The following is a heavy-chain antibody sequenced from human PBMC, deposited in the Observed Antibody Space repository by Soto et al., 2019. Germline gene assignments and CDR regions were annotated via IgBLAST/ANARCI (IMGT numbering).Heavy chain of an antibody. D-gene: IGHD2-15*01. J-gene: IGHJ4*02. V-gene: IGHV3-33*01. CDR2: IWYDGSNK. CDR1: GFTFSSYG. CDR3: ASSLHCNTVSCFGVFDY. Sequence: GGSLRLSCAASGFTFSSYGMHWVRQAPGKGLEWVAVIWYDGSNKYYADSVRGRFTISRDNSKNTLYLQMNSLRAEDTAVYYCASSLHCNTVSCFGVFDYWGQGTLVTVSS.